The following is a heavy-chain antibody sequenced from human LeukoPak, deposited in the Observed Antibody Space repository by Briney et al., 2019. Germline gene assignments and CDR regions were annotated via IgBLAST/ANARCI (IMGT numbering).Heavy chain of an antibody. V-gene: IGHV4-59*01. CDR1: GGXISSYY. D-gene: IGHD5-18*01. J-gene: IGHJ3*02. Sequence: PSETLSLTCNVSGGXISSYYCSWIRQPPGRRLEWIGGIYYSGSTSYNPSLKSRVTISVDTSKNQISLKLSSVTAADTAVYYCARDLGVMVRAFDIWGQGTMVTVSS. CDR2: IYYSGST. CDR3: ARDLGVMVRAFDI.